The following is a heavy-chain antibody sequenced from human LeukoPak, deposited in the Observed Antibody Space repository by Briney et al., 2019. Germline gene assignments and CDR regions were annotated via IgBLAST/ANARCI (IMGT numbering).Heavy chain of an antibody. CDR1: RFTFSTYW. V-gene: IGHV3-74*01. J-gene: IGHJ6*03. D-gene: IGHD1-14*01. CDR3: AKDRGTGQMGYYYYMDV. Sequence: GGSLRLSCAASRFTFSTYWMHWVRQAPGKGLVWVSRINSDGSSTGYADSVKGRFTISRDNAKNTLYLQMNSLRAEDTALYYCAKDRGTGQMGYYYYMDVWGKGTTVTISS. CDR2: INSDGSST.